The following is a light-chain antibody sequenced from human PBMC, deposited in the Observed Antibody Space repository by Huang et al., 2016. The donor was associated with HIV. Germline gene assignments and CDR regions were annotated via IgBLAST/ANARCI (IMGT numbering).Light chain of an antibody. CDR1: QYVSSN. Sequence: ERVMTQSPDTLSVSPGERATLYCRASQYVSSNLAWYQQKPGQAPRLLVYGASTRVIDIPARFSGSGSGTEFTLTISSLQSEDSAVYYCQQYNNWPRTLGQGTKLEIK. V-gene: IGKV3-15*01. J-gene: IGKJ2*01. CDR2: GAS. CDR3: QQYNNWPRT.